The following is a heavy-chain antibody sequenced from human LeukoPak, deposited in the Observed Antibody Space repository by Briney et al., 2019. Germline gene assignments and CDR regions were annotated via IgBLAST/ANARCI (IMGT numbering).Heavy chain of an antibody. V-gene: IGHV3-66*01. CDR2: IYSGGST. D-gene: IGHD5-18*01. J-gene: IGHJ4*02. CDR1: GFTFSNYG. CDR3: ARVRRGYSYGYVDY. Sequence: PGGSLRLSCAASGFTFSNYGMHWVRQAPGKGLEWVSVIYSGGSTYYADSVKGRFTISRDNSKNTLYLQMNSLRAEDTAVYYCARVRRGYSYGYVDYWGQGTLVTVSS.